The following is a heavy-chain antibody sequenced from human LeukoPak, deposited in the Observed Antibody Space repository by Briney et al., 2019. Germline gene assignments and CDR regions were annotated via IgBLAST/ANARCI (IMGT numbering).Heavy chain of an antibody. CDR3: ARDLYYYGSGNYYFNF. V-gene: IGHV3-7*03. D-gene: IGHD3-10*01. CDR2: IKHDGSEK. J-gene: IGHJ4*02. Sequence: SGGSLRLSCAASGFTVSNYWMSWVRQAPGKGLEWVANIKHDGSEKYYVDSVKGRFTITRDNAKKSLFLQMNSLTAEDTAVYYCARDLYYYGSGNYYFNFCGQGTLVTVSS. CDR1: GFTVSNYW.